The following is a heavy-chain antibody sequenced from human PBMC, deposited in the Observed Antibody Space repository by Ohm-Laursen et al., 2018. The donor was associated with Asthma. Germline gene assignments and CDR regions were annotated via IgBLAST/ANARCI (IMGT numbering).Heavy chain of an antibody. CDR1: GGSITSGGYS. V-gene: IGHV4-30-2*01. Sequence: TLSLPCTVSGGSITSGGYSWSWVPPPPRKGLGGVGHTHHSGSTYYNPSLKSRVAISVDRSKNQFSLTLSSVTASDTAIYYCARVSSSWFDFWGQGTLVTVSS. D-gene: IGHD6-13*01. CDR2: THHSGST. J-gene: IGHJ4*02. CDR3: ARVSSSWFDF.